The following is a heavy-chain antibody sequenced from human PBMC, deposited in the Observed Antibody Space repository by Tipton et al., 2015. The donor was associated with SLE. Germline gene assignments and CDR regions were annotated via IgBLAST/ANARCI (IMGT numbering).Heavy chain of an antibody. Sequence: GSLRLSCAASGFTFNTYWMHWVRQAPGTGLVWVSRINSDGSVTSYADSVKGRFTISRDNAKNTLYLQMNSLRAEDTAVYYCVRQLSPGWYLDYWGQGTLVTVSS. J-gene: IGHJ4*02. CDR1: GFTFNTYW. D-gene: IGHD3-16*02. V-gene: IGHV3-74*01. CDR2: INSDGSVT. CDR3: VRQLSPGWYLDY.